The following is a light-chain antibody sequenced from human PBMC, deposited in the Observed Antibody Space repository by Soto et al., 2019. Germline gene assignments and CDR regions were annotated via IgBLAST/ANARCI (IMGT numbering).Light chain of an antibody. CDR2: GAT. V-gene: IGKV1-5*03. J-gene: IGKJ4*02. Sequence: DIQITQSPSTLSASVGDRVTITGRASQSIDRWLAWYLQQPWKAPKLLIYGATPLESVVPSRFSGSGSGSEFTLTISSLQPYDFATYYCQQYHTYAVFGGGTKVDI. CDR3: QQYHTYAV. CDR1: QSIDRW.